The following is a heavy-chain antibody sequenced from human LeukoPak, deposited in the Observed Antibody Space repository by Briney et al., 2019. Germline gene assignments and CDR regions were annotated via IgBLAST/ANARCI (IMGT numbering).Heavy chain of an antibody. D-gene: IGHD3-9*01. J-gene: IGHJ4*02. Sequence: GASVKVSCKASGYTFTSYAMHWVRQAPGQRLEWMGWINAGNGNTKYSQKFQGRVTITRDTSVSTAYMELSSLRSEDTAVYYCARGTRLGYFDWLAFDYWGQGTLVTVSS. V-gene: IGHV1-3*01. CDR2: INAGNGNT. CDR1: GYTFTSYA. CDR3: ARGTRLGYFDWLAFDY.